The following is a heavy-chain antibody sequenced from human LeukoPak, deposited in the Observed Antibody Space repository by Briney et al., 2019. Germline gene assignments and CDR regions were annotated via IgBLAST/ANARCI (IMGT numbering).Heavy chain of an antibody. CDR1: GFTFSSYE. CDR2: ISSSGSTI. J-gene: IGHJ4*02. D-gene: IGHD3-22*01. CDR3: ARDYDSSGNYDPH. V-gene: IGHV3-48*03. Sequence: GGSLRLSCAASGFTFSSYEMNWVRQAPGKGLEWVSYISSSGSTIYYADSVKGRFTISRDNAKNSLYLQMNSLRAEDTAVYYCARDYDSSGNYDPHWGQGTLVTVSS.